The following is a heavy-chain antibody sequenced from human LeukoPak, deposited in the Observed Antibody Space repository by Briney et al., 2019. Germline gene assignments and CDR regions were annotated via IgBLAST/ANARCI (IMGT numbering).Heavy chain of an antibody. V-gene: IGHV3-7*01. CDR2: INEDASKK. D-gene: IGHD6-6*01. J-gene: IGHJ4*02. CDR1: GFTFSSYW. Sequence: GGSLRLSCAASGFTFSSYWMIWVRQAPGKGLEWVANINEDASKKYYVDSVEGRFTISRDDAKNSLYLQMNSLRAEDTAMYYCATSTYSSSPSWGQGTLVTVSS. CDR3: ATSTYSSSPS.